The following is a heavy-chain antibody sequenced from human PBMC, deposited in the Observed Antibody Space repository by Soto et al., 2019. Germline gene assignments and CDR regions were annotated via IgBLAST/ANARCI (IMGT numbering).Heavy chain of an antibody. J-gene: IGHJ6*02. V-gene: IGHV3-30-3*01. D-gene: IGHD2-2*01. CDR2: ISYDGSNK. CDR1: GFTFSSYA. CDR3: ARDRGGHQLLLRAWYYYYGMDV. Sequence: HPGGSLRLSCAASGFTFSSYAMHWVRQAPGKGLEWVAVISYDGSNKYYADSVKGRFTISRDNSKNTLYLQMNSLRAEDTAVYYCARDRGGHQLLLRAWYYYYGMDVWGQGTTVTVSS.